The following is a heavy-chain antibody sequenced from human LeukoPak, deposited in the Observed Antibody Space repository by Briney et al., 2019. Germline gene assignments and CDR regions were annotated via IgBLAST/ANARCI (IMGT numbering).Heavy chain of an antibody. J-gene: IGHJ4*02. CDR2: IRYDGTNK. CDR3: AKENSGWYYFDY. Sequence: GGSLRLSCAASGFTFSNFGMHWVRQAPGKGLEWVAFIRYDGTNKYYADSVKGRFTISRDDSKNTLCLQMNSLRPEDTAVYYCAKENSGWYYFDYWGQGTLVTVSS. V-gene: IGHV3-30*02. CDR1: GFTFSNFG. D-gene: IGHD6-19*01.